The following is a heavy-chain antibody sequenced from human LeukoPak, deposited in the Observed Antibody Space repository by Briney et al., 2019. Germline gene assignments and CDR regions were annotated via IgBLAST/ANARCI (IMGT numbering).Heavy chain of an antibody. CDR3: ARDRGDYDSSGYYFDY. CDR1: GGSISSSNW. D-gene: IGHD3-22*01. V-gene: IGHV4-4*02. Sequence: PSETLSLTCAVSGGSISSSNWWSWVRQPPGKGLEWIGEIYHSGSTNYNPSLKSRVTISVDKSSNQFSLKLSSVTAADTAVYYCARDRGDYDSSGYYFDYWGQGTLVTVSS. CDR2: IYHSGST. J-gene: IGHJ4*02.